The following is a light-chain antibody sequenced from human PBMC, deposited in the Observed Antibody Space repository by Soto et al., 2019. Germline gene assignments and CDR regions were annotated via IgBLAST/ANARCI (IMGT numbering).Light chain of an antibody. Sequence: VVTQPPSASGTPGQRVTISCSGGSSNIGSNAVTWYHQLPGTAPKLLIYSNNQRPSGVPDRFSGSKSGTSASLAISGLQSEDEADYYCAAWDDSLNGLYVFGTGTKLTVL. J-gene: IGLJ1*01. CDR2: SNN. V-gene: IGLV1-44*01. CDR1: SSNIGSNA. CDR3: AAWDDSLNGLYV.